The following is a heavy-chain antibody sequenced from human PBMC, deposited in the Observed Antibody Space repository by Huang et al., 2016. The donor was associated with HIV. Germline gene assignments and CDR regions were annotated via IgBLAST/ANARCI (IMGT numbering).Heavy chain of an antibody. Sequence: QVQLVESGGGVVQPGGSLRLSCGASGFIFVNFGMHWVRQGPGKGLGGVALIRSDGSNEYNGESVKGRFSISRDNFENMVYLQMNSLGDGDTAIYYCARAVDGFNSKGFYMDVWGKGTAVIVSS. V-gene: IGHV3-30*02. J-gene: IGHJ6*03. CDR2: IRSDGSNE. D-gene: IGHD5-12*01. CDR1: GFIFVNFG. CDR3: ARAVDGFNSKGFYMDV.